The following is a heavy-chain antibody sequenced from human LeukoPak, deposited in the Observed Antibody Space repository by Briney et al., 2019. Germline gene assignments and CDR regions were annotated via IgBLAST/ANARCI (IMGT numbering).Heavy chain of an antibody. D-gene: IGHD5-24*01. V-gene: IGHV4-59*01. Sequence: SETLSLTCTVSGGSISSYYWRWIRQPPGKGLEWIGYIYYSGSTNYNPSLKSRVTISVDTSKNQFSLKLSSVTAADTAVYYCARAAREMATTPDFDYWGQGTLVTVSS. J-gene: IGHJ4*02. CDR1: GGSISSYY. CDR2: IYYSGST. CDR3: ARAAREMATTPDFDY.